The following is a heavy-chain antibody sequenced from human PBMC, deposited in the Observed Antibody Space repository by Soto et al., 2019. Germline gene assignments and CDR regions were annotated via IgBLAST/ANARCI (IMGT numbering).Heavy chain of an antibody. CDR2: ISYDGSNK. J-gene: IGHJ6*02. CDR3: AKDCYYDFWSGYYYYYYYYGMDV. V-gene: IGHV3-30*18. Sequence: GGSLRLSCAASGFTFSSYGMHWVRQAPGKGLEWVAVISYDGSNKYYADSVKGRFTISRDNSKNTLYLQMNSLRAEDTAVYYCAKDCYYDFWSGYYYYYYYYGMDVWGQGTTVTVSS. CDR1: GFTFSSYG. D-gene: IGHD3-3*01.